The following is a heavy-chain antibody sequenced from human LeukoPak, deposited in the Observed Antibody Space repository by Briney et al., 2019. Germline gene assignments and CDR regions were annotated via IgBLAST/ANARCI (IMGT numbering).Heavy chain of an antibody. D-gene: IGHD6-13*01. CDR2: ISSSSSYI. Sequence: GGSLRLSCAASGFTFSSYSMNWVRQAPGKGLEWVSSISSSSSYIYYADSVKGRFNLYRDNAENSLYLQMNRLSAEDTAVYYCARDHGRWYALDYWGQGTLVTVSS. J-gene: IGHJ4*02. CDR3: ARDHGRWYALDY. CDR1: GFTFSSYS. V-gene: IGHV3-21*01.